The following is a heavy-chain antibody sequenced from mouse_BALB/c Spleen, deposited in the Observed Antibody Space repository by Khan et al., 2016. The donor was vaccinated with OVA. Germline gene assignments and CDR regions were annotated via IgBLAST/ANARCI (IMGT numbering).Heavy chain of an antibody. CDR2: IYPGGGYT. V-gene: IGHV1-63*02. CDR3: ARGGAAGATWDCFDY. CDR1: GYTFTNYW. D-gene: IGHD3-1*01. J-gene: IGHJ2*03. Sequence: QVQLQESGAELVRPGTSVKMSCKASGYTFTNYWIGWVKQRPGHGLEWIGDIYPGGGYTNYNEKFKGKATLTADTSSSTAYMQLSSLTSEDSAVFYDARGGAAGATWDCFDYWGQGTSLTVSS.